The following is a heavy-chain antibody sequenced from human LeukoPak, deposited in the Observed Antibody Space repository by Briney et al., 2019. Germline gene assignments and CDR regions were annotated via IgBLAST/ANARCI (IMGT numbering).Heavy chain of an antibody. CDR1: GGSISSSSYS. Sequence: PSETLSLTCTVSGGSISSSSYSWGWIRQPPGKGLEWIGSIYYSGNPYYNPSLKSRVTISVDTSKNQFSLELNSVTAADTALYYCARHATVTSFTFAHWGQGTVVTVSS. V-gene: IGHV4-39*01. CDR3: ARHATVTSFTFAH. CDR2: IYYSGNP. D-gene: IGHD4-17*01. J-gene: IGHJ4*02.